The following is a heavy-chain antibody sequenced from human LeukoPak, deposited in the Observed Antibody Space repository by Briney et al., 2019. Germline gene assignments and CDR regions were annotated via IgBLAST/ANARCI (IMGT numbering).Heavy chain of an antibody. CDR1: GGSISSSGYY. Sequence: PSETLSLTCTVSGGSISSSGYYWSWIRQHPGKGLEWIGYIYYSGSTYYNPSLKSRVTISVDTSKNQFSLKLSSVTAADTAVYYCARVPYYYDSSGYYSPGFFDYWGQGTLVTVSS. V-gene: IGHV4-31*03. D-gene: IGHD3-22*01. CDR3: ARVPYYYDSSGYYSPGFFDY. CDR2: IYYSGST. J-gene: IGHJ4*02.